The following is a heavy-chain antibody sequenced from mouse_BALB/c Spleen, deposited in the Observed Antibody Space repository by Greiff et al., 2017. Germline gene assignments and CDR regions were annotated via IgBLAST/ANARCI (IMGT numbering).Heavy chain of an antibody. CDR1: GFTFSSYG. CDR2: ISSGGSYT. D-gene: IGHD1-1*02. Sequence: EVQGVESGGDLVKPGGSLKLSCAASGFTFSSYGMSWVRQTPDKRLEWVATISSGGSYTYYPDSVKGRFTISRDNAKNTLYLQMSSLKSEDTAMYYCAGWYNRAMDYWGQGTSVTVSS. CDR3: AGWYNRAMDY. J-gene: IGHJ4*01. V-gene: IGHV5-6*01.